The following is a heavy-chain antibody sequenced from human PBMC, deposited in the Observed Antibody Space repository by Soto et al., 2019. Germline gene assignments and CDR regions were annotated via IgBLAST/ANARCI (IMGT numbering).Heavy chain of an antibody. CDR2: ISSSGSTI. D-gene: IGHD6-19*01. V-gene: IGHV3-48*03. J-gene: IGHJ4*02. CDR1: GFTFSSYE. CDR3: ARGPSVAGSFDFDY. Sequence: GSLRLSCAASGFTFSSYEMNWVRQAPGKGLEWVSYISSSGSTIYYADSVKGRFTISRDNAKNSLYLQMNSLRAEDTAVYYCARGPSVAGSFDFDYWGQGTLVTVSS.